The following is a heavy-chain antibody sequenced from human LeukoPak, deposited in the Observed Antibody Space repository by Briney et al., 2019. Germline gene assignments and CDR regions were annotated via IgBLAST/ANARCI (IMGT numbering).Heavy chain of an antibody. D-gene: IGHD3-10*01. CDR2: INPNSGGT. CDR1: GYTFIGYY. V-gene: IGHV1-2*02. CDR3: ARVGGSYYGNFDS. Sequence: ASVKVSCKASGYTFIGYYMHWVRQAPGQGLEWMGWINPNSGGTNYAQKFQGRVTMTRDTSSSAAYMELGRLRPDDTAVYYCARVGGSYYGNFDSWGQGTRVTVSS. J-gene: IGHJ4*02.